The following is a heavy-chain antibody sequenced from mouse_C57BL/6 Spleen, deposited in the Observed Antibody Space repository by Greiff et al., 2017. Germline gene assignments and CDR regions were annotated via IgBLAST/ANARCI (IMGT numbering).Heavy chain of an antibody. CDR3: ARGFDY. CDR2: ISSGSSTI. J-gene: IGHJ2*01. V-gene: IGHV5-17*01. Sequence: EVQLVESGGGLVKPGGSLKLSCAASGFTFSDYGMYWVRQAPEQGLEWVAYISSGSSTIYYADTVKGRFTISRDNATNTLFLQMTSLRSEDTAVYYCARGFDYWGQGTTLTVSS. CDR1: GFTFSDYG.